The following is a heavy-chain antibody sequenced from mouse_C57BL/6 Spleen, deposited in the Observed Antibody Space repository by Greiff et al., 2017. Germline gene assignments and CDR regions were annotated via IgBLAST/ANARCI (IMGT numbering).Heavy chain of an antibody. Sequence: EVQRVESGPGLVKPSQSLSLTCSVTGYSITSGYYWNWIRQFPGNKLEWMGYISYDGSNNYNPSLKNRISITRDTSTNQFFLKLNSVTTEDTATYYCARTSAYYSNYVPFDYWGQGTTLTVSS. CDR3: ARTSAYYSNYVPFDY. J-gene: IGHJ2*01. CDR1: GYSITSGYY. CDR2: ISYDGSN. D-gene: IGHD2-5*01. V-gene: IGHV3-6*01.